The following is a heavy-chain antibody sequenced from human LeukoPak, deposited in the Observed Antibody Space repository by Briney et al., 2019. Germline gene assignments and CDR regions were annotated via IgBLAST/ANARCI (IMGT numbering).Heavy chain of an antibody. CDR1: GGTFSSYA. Sequence: GASVKVSCKASGGTFSSYAISWVRQAPGQGLEWMGRIIPILGIANYAQKFQGRVTITADKSTSTAYMELSSLRSEDTAVYYCARPRYCSSSNCYIDYWGQGTLVTFSS. D-gene: IGHD2-2*01. CDR2: IIPILGIA. V-gene: IGHV1-69*04. J-gene: IGHJ4*02. CDR3: ARPRYCSSSNCYIDY.